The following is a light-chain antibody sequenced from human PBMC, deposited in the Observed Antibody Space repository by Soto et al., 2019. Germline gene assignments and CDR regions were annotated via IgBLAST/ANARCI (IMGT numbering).Light chain of an antibody. V-gene: IGKV3-20*01. Sequence: IVLTQSPGTLSLSPGERATLSCRASQSVTSSYLAWWQQKPGQAPRLLIYGASSRATGIPDRFSGSGSGTDFTLTISRLEPEDFAVYYCQQYGSSPTWTFGQGTKVDIK. J-gene: IGKJ1*01. CDR1: QSVTSSY. CDR2: GAS. CDR3: QQYGSSPTWT.